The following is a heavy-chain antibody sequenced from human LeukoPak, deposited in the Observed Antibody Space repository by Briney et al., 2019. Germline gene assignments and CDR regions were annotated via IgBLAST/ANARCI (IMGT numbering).Heavy chain of an antibody. V-gene: IGHV4-39*07. CDR2: IYTSGST. J-gene: IGHJ4*02. Sequence: PSETLSLTCTVSGGSISSSSYYWGWIRQPPGKGLEWIGRIYTSGSTNYNPSLKSRVTMSVDTSKNQFSLKLSSVTAADTAVYYCARDVRPNGKTYYFDYWGQGTLVTVSS. D-gene: IGHD2-8*01. CDR3: ARDVRPNGKTYYFDY. CDR1: GGSISSSSYY.